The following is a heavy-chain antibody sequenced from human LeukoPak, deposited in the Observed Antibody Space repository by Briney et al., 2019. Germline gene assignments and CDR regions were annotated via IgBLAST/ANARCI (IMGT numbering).Heavy chain of an antibody. Sequence: PGRSLRLSCAASGFTFSSNAMHWVRQAPGKGLEWVANIKQDGSEKYYVGSVKGRFTISRDNAKNSLYLQMNSLRAEDTAVYYCARETRGFRGVIYYYYMDVWGKGTTVTVSS. V-gene: IGHV3-7*01. D-gene: IGHD3-10*01. CDR3: ARETRGFRGVIYYYYMDV. CDR2: IKQDGSEK. J-gene: IGHJ6*03. CDR1: GFTFSSNA.